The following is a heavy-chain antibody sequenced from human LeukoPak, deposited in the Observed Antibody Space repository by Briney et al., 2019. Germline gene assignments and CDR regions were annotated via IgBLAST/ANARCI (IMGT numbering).Heavy chain of an antibody. Sequence: SETLSLTCTVSGGSISSYYWSWIRQPPGKGLEWIGRIYTSGSTNYNPSLKSRVTISVDTSKNQFSLKLSSVTAADTAVYYCARADPSYYYYYMDVWGKGTTVTVSS. CDR1: GGSISSYY. V-gene: IGHV4-4*08. J-gene: IGHJ6*03. CDR2: IYTSGST. CDR3: ARADPSYYYYYMDV.